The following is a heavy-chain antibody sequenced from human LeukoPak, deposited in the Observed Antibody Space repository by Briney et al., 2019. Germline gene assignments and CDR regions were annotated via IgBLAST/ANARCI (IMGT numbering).Heavy chain of an antibody. V-gene: IGHV4-34*01. J-gene: IGHJ5*02. D-gene: IGHD5-12*01. CDR2: INHSGST. CDR1: GGSFSGYY. Sequence: SETLSLTCAVYGGSFSGYYWSWIRQPPGKGLEWIGEINHSGSTNYNPSLKSRVTISVDTSENQFSLKLSSVTAADTAVYYCARLGRDGYNNHTNWFDPWGQGTLVTVSS. CDR3: ARLGRDGYNNHTNWFDP.